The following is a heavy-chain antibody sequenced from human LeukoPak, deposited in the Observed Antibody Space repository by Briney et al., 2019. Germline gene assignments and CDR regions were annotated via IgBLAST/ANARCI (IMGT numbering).Heavy chain of an antibody. D-gene: IGHD3-22*01. J-gene: IGHJ4*02. CDR3: AREYYYNSSGSKALGY. Sequence: GGSLRLSCAASGFTFSTYWMSWARQAPGKGLEWVANIKEDGSEKYYVDSVKGRFTISRDNAKNSLYVQMNSLRAGDTAVYYCAREYYYNSSGSKALGYWGQGALVTVSS. CDR2: IKEDGSEK. V-gene: IGHV3-7*01. CDR1: GFTFSTYW.